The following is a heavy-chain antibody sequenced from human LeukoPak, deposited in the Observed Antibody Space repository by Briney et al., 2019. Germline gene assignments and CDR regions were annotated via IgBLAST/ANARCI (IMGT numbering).Heavy chain of an antibody. CDR1: GLTDFD. J-gene: IGHJ4*02. D-gene: IGHD6-19*01. Sequence: PGGSLRLSCVASGLTDFDINWGRQAPGKGLEWISYISRSSKTIDDADSVKGRVTISRDNAENSLYLQMTSLRVEDTAVYSCARDFVLAGRPIQFWGQGIMVIVSS. CDR2: ISRSSKTI. V-gene: IGHV3-48*03. CDR3: ARDFVLAGRPIQF.